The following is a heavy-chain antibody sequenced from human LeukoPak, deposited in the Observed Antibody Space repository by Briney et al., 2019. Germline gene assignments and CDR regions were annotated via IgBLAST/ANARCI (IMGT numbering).Heavy chain of an antibody. V-gene: IGHV1-18*01. D-gene: IGHD3-22*01. Sequence: ASVRVSCTASGYTFTSYGISWVRQAPGQGLEWMGWISAYNGNTNYAQKLQGRVTMTTDTSTSTAYMELRSLRSDDTAVYYCASSSSGYYHGGYYYYMDVWGKGITVTISS. CDR2: ISAYNGNT. J-gene: IGHJ6*03. CDR1: GYTFTSYG. CDR3: ASSSSGYYHGGYYYYMDV.